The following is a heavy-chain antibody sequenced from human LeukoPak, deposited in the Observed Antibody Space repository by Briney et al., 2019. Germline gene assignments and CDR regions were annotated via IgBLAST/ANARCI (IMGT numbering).Heavy chain of an antibody. Sequence: SETLSLTCTVSGGSISSYYWGWIRQPPGKGLEWIGSIYYSGSTYYNPSLKSRVTISVDTSKNQFSLKLSSVTAADTAVYYCARDGSSAYYYYYMDVWGKGTTVTVSS. CDR2: IYYSGST. CDR3: ARDGSSAYYYYYMDV. D-gene: IGHD2-2*01. CDR1: GGSISSYY. V-gene: IGHV4-39*07. J-gene: IGHJ6*03.